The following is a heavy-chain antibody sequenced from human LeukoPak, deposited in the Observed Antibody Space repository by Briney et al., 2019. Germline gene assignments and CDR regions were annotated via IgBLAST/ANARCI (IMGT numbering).Heavy chain of an antibody. D-gene: IGHD1-26*01. V-gene: IGHV3-7*01. Sequence: GGSLRHSCAAPGFTFSRYWMSWVRQAPGKGLEWVANIKQDGSEKYYVDSVKGRFTISRDNAKNSLYLQMNSLRAEDTAVYYCATLGDTSRFDYWGQGILVTVSS. CDR1: GFTFSRYW. J-gene: IGHJ4*02. CDR2: IKQDGSEK. CDR3: ATLGDTSRFDY.